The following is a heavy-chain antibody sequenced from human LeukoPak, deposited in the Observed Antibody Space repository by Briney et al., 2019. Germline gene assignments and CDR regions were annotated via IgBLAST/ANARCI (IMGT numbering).Heavy chain of an antibody. Sequence: PSETLSLTCTVSGGSISSYYWSWIRQPAGKGLEWIGRIYTSGSTNYNPSLKSRVTMSVDTSKNQFSLKLSSMTAADTAVYYCARESLSYYDAVRWFDPWGQGTLVTVSS. CDR2: IYTSGST. J-gene: IGHJ5*02. D-gene: IGHD3-3*01. CDR1: GGSISSYY. V-gene: IGHV4-4*07. CDR3: ARESLSYYDAVRWFDP.